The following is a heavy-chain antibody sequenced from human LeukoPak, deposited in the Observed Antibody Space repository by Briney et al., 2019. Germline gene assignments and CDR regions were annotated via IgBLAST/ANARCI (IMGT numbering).Heavy chain of an antibody. V-gene: IGHV3-48*03. Sequence: PGGSLRLSCAASGFTFSSYEMNWVRQAPGKGLEWVSYISNSGSTIYYADSVKGRFTISRDNAKNSLYLQMNSLRAEDTAVYYCARDGPTTVTYYYYYYYMDVWGKGTTVTVSS. CDR2: ISNSGSTI. CDR3: ARDGPTTVTYYYYYYYMDV. CDR1: GFTFSSYE. D-gene: IGHD4-17*01. J-gene: IGHJ6*03.